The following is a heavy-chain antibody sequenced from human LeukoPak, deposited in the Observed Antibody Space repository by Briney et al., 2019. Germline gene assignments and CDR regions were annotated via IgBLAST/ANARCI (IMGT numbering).Heavy chain of an antibody. J-gene: IGHJ6*02. CDR2: INPSGGST. D-gene: IGHD2-8*02. CDR1: GYTFTSYY. CDR3: ARDGSGYGPWWCTPCGYYYYGMDV. Sequence: ASVKVSCKASGYTFTSYYMHWVRQAPGQGLEWMGIINPSGGSTSYAQKFQGRVTMTRDTSTSTVYMELSSLRSEDTAVYYCARDGSGYGPWWCTPCGYYYYGMDVWGQGTTVTASS. V-gene: IGHV1-46*01.